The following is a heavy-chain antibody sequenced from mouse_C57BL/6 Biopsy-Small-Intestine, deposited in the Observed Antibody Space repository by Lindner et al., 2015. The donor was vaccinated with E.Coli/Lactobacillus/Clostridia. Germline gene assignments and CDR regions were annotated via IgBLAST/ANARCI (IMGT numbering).Heavy chain of an antibody. Sequence: VQLQRSGAELVRPGASVTLSCKASGYTFTDYEMHWVKQTPVHGLEWIGAIDPETGGTAYNQKFKGKAILTADKSSSTAYMELRSLTSEDSAVYYCTRFGYYVGFAYWGQGTLVTVSA. D-gene: IGHD2-3*01. V-gene: IGHV1-15*01. CDR3: TRFGYYVGFAY. CDR1: GYTFTDYE. J-gene: IGHJ3*01. CDR2: IDPETGGT.